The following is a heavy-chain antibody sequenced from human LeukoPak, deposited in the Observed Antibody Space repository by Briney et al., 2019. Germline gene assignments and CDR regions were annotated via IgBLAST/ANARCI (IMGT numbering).Heavy chain of an antibody. D-gene: IGHD6-13*01. J-gene: IGHJ5*02. CDR1: GGTFSSYA. Sequence: ASVKVSCKASGGTFSSYAISWVRQAPGQGLEWMGGIIPIFGTANYAQKFQGRVTITADESTSTAYMELSSLRSEDTAVYYCAVGFVSAAGTRNWFDPWGQGTLVTVSS. V-gene: IGHV1-69*13. CDR2: IIPIFGTA. CDR3: AVGFVSAAGTRNWFDP.